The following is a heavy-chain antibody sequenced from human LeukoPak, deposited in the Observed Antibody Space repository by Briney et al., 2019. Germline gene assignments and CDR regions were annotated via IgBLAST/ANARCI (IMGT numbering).Heavy chain of an antibody. Sequence: ASVKVSCKASGYTFTGYYMHWVRQAPGQGLEWMGWINPNSGGTNYAQKFQGRVTMTRDTSISTAYMELSRLRSDDTAVHYCARSSSGWFRYYFDYWGQGTLVTVSS. CDR3: ARSSSGWFRYYFDY. V-gene: IGHV1-2*02. D-gene: IGHD6-19*01. J-gene: IGHJ4*02. CDR1: GYTFTGYY. CDR2: INPNSGGT.